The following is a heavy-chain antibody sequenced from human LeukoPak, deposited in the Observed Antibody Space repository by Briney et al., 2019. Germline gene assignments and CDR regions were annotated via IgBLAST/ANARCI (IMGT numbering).Heavy chain of an antibody. CDR3: ARDSTRFDY. J-gene: IGHJ4*02. CDR2: ISSSSTYI. CDR1: GFTFSGNA. V-gene: IGHV3-21*01. Sequence: GGSLRLSCAASGFTFSGNAMNWVRQAPGKGLEWVSSISSSSTYIYYTDSMKGRFTISRDNAKNSLYLQMNSLRAEDTAVYYCARDSTRFDYWGQGTLVTVSS.